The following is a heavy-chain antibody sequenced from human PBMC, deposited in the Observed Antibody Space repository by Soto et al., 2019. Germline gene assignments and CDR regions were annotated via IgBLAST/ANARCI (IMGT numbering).Heavy chain of an antibody. CDR2: IIPIFGTA. CDR3: ARLRTRYSSGWGYGMDV. J-gene: IGHJ6*02. V-gene: IGHV1-69*13. Sequence: SVKVSCKASGGTFSSYAISWVRQAPGQGLEWMGGIIPIFGTANYAQKFQGRVTITADESTSTAYMELSSLRSEDTAVYYCARLRTRYSSGWGYGMDVWGQGTTVTVSS. D-gene: IGHD6-19*01. CDR1: GGTFSSYA.